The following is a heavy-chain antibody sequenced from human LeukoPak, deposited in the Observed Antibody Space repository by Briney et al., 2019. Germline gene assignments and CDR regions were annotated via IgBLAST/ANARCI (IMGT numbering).Heavy chain of an antibody. V-gene: IGHV1-18*01. J-gene: IGHJ6*03. Sequence: GASVKVSCKASSYTFTSYGISWVRQAPGQGLEWMGWISAYNGNTNYAQKLQGRVTMTTDTSTSTAYMELRSLRSDDTAVYYCARVARGYDILTGYYYYMDVWGKGTTVTVSS. CDR3: ARVARGYDILTGYYYYMDV. CDR2: ISAYNGNT. D-gene: IGHD3-9*01. CDR1: SYTFTSYG.